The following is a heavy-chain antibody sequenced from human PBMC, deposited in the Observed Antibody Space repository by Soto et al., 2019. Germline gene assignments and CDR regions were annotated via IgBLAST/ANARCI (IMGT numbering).Heavy chain of an antibody. CDR3: ARDIGYDF. J-gene: IGHJ4*02. Sequence: QVQLVESGGGVVQPGRSLRLSCAASGFTFSSYGMHWVRQAPGKGLEWVEGIWYDGSNKYYADSVKGRFTISRDNSKNTLYLQMNSLGAEDTAVYYCARDIGYDFWGQGTLVTVSS. CDR1: GFTFSSYG. CDR2: IWYDGSNK. D-gene: IGHD5-12*01. V-gene: IGHV3-33*01.